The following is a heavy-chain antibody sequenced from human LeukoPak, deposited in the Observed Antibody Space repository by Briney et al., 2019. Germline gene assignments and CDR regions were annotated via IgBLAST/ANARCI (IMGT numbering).Heavy chain of an antibody. Sequence: SETLSLTCTVSGVSISSYYWSWIRQTAGKGLEWVGRIYTSGSTNYNPSLKSRVTLSVDTSKSQYSLKLSYVTAADTAVYYCAREGSNYYYDSSGYLNWFDPWGQGTLVTVSS. V-gene: IGHV4-4*07. CDR3: AREGSNYYYDSSGYLNWFDP. D-gene: IGHD3-22*01. CDR2: IYTSGST. CDR1: GVSISSYY. J-gene: IGHJ5*02.